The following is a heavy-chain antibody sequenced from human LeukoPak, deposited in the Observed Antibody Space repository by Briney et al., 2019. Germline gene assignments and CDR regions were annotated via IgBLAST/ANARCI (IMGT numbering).Heavy chain of an antibody. CDR3: ASLYYYYYMDV. Sequence: GGTLRLSCAASGFTFGSYGMSWVRQAPGKGLEWVSAISGSGGSTYYADSVKGRFTISRDNSKNTLYLQMNSLRAEDTAVYYCASLYYYYYMDVWGKGTTVTISS. J-gene: IGHJ6*03. CDR1: GFTFGSYG. CDR2: ISGSGGST. V-gene: IGHV3-23*01.